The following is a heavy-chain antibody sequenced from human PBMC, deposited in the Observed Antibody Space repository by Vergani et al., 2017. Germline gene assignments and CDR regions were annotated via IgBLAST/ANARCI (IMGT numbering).Heavy chain of an antibody. CDR1: GGSVSSGSYY. J-gene: IGHJ4*02. CDR3: ARLDQQLVLFDY. CDR2: IYYSGST. V-gene: IGHV4-61*01. Sequence: QVQLQESGPGLVKPSETLSLTCTVSGGSVSSGSYYWSWIRQPPGKGLEWIGYIYYSGSTNYNPSLKSRVTISVDTSKNQFSLKLSSVTAADTAVYYCARLDQQLVLFDYWGQGTLVTVSS. D-gene: IGHD6-13*01.